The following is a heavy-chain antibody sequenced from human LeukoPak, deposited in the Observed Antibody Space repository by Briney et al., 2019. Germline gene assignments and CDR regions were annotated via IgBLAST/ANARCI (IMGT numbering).Heavy chain of an antibody. CDR2: ISANNGNA. CDR3: ARDVSHRLFYDSSGYYILFDY. J-gene: IGHJ4*02. D-gene: IGHD3-22*01. Sequence: ASVKVSCKASGYMFSSYGISWVRQAPGQGLEWMGWISANNGNANYAQKLQGRVTMTRDTSTSTAYMELRSLRSDDTAVYYCARDVSHRLFYDSSGYYILFDYWGQGTLVTVSS. CDR1: GYMFSSYG. V-gene: IGHV1-18*01.